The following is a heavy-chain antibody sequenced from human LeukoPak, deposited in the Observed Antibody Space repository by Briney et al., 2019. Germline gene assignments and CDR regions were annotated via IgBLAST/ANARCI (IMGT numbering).Heavy chain of an antibody. CDR1: GGSISSYY. V-gene: IGHV4-59*08. Sequence: SETLSLTCTVSGGSISSYYWSWIRQPPGKGLEWIGYIYYSVSTNYNPSLKSRVTISVDTSKNQFSLKLSSVTDADTAVYYCARLYSSSRGFDYWGQGTLVTVSS. CDR3: ARLYSSSRGFDY. J-gene: IGHJ4*02. CDR2: IYYSVST. D-gene: IGHD6-6*01.